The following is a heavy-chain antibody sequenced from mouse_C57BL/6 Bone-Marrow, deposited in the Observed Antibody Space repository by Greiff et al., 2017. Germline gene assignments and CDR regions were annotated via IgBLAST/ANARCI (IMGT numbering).Heavy chain of an antibody. Sequence: EVKVEESGGGLVQPGGSMKLSCAASGFTFSDAWMDWVRQSPEKGLEWVAEIRNKANNHATYYAESVKGRFTISRDDSKSSVYLQMNSLRAEDTGIYYCTRPITTVKFWYFDVWGTGTTVTVSS. D-gene: IGHD1-1*01. V-gene: IGHV6-6*01. CDR1: GFTFSDAW. CDR2: IRNKANNHAT. CDR3: TRPITTVKFWYFDV. J-gene: IGHJ1*03.